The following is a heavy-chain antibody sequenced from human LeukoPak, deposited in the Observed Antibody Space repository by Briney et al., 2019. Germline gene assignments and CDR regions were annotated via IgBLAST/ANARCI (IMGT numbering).Heavy chain of an antibody. D-gene: IGHD2-21*01. J-gene: IGHJ4*02. CDR2: IFYTGDS. CDR3: ARHRFASPLDS. V-gene: IGHV4-59*08. CDR1: GVSSSSSY. Sequence: KSSETLSLTCTVSGVSSSSSYRSWIRQPPGKGLEWIGYIFYTGDSNHNPSFKSRVSISLDTSKDQISLKLSSVTAADTAVYYCARHRFASPLDSWGQGTLVTVSS.